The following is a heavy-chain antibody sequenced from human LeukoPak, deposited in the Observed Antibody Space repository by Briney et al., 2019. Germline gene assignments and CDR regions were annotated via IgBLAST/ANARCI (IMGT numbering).Heavy chain of an antibody. CDR2: IYTSGST. J-gene: IGHJ4*02. D-gene: IGHD2-15*01. V-gene: IGHV4-4*07. Sequence: RIYTSGSTNYNPSLKSRVTMSVDTSKNQFSLKLSSVTAADTAVYYCAREGVVVVAATRGFDYWGQGTLVTVSS. CDR3: AREGVVVVAATRGFDY.